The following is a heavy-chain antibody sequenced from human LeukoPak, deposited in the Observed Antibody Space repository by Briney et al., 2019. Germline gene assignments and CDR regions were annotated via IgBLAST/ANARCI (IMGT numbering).Heavy chain of an antibody. CDR1: GGSISSYY. J-gene: IGHJ5*02. CDR2: IYYSGST. D-gene: IGHD6-13*01. Sequence: PSETLSLTCTVSGGSISSYYWTWIRQSPGKALEWVGYIYYSGSTNYNPSLSSRVTMSVDTSKNQFSLRLRYVTAADTAVYYCARDNGAAGTPWFDPWAREPWSPSPQ. V-gene: IGHV4-59*01. CDR3: ARDNGAAGTPWFDP.